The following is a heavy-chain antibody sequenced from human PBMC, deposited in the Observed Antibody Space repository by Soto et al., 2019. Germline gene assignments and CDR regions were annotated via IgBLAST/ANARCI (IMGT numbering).Heavy chain of an antibody. Sequence: SETLSLTCTVSGGSISSYYWSWIRQPPGKGLEWTGYIYYSGSTNYNPSLKSRVTISVDTSKNQFSLKLSSVTAADTAVYYCARVGIADNWFDPWGQGTLVTVSS. V-gene: IGHV4-59*01. J-gene: IGHJ5*02. CDR3: ARVGIADNWFDP. CDR1: GGSISSYY. CDR2: IYYSGST. D-gene: IGHD6-13*01.